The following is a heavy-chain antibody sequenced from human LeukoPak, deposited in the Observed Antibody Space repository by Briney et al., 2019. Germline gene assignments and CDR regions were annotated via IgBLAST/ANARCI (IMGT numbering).Heavy chain of an antibody. D-gene: IGHD4-17*01. CDR1: GFTFCSYA. CDR3: AKEATVTESWFDP. Sequence: GGSLRLSCAPSGFTFCSYAMSWVPHAPGKGREGGSDISGSGGSLYNADSVKGRFPIYRDNYKNTLYMQVNSQRAEDRAVYYCAKEATVTESWFDPWGQGTLVTVSS. J-gene: IGHJ5*02. CDR2: ISGSGGSL. V-gene: IGHV3-23*01.